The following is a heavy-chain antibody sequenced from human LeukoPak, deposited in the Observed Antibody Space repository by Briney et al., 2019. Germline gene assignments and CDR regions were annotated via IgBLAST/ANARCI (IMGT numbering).Heavy chain of an antibody. CDR2: IIPIFGTA. D-gene: IGHD3-9*01. Sequence: GASVKVSCKASGGTFSSYAISWVRQAPGQGLEWMGRIIPIFGTANYAQKFQGRVTITTDESTSTAYMELSSLRSEDTAVYYCARDLEGLRNNDILTLWGQGTLVTVSS. J-gene: IGHJ4*02. V-gene: IGHV1-69*05. CDR1: GGTFSSYA. CDR3: ARDLEGLRNNDILTL.